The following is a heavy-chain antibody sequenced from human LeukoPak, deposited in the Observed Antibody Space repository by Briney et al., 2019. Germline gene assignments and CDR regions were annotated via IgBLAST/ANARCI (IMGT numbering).Heavy chain of an antibody. Sequence: PGGSLRLSCAASGFTFSSYSMNWVRQAPGKGLEWVSSISSSSSYIYYADSVKGRFTISRDNAKNSLYLQMNSLRAEDTAVYYCARDFDWEWLKGSNWFDPWGQGTLVTVSS. CDR3: ARDFDWEWLKGSNWFDP. V-gene: IGHV3-21*01. CDR2: ISSSSSYI. D-gene: IGHD3-3*01. J-gene: IGHJ5*02. CDR1: GFTFSSYS.